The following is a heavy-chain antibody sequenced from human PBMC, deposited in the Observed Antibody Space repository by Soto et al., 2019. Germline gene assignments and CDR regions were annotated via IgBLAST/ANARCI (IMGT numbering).Heavy chain of an antibody. CDR1: GGSISSGGYY. V-gene: IGHV4-31*03. J-gene: IGHJ6*02. CDR2: IYYSGST. Sequence: QVQLQESGPGLVKPSQTLSLTCTVSGGSISSGGYYWSWIRQHPGKGLEWIGYIYYSGSTYYNPSLKSRVTISVDTSKNQFSLKLSSVTAADTAVYYCARDAGDCSGGSCYESDYYGMDVWGQGTTVTVSS. D-gene: IGHD2-15*01. CDR3: ARDAGDCSGGSCYESDYYGMDV.